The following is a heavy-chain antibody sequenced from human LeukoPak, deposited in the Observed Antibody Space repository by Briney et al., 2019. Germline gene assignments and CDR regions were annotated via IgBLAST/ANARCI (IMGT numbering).Heavy chain of an antibody. CDR3: ARDRPRYCSSTSCYDYYYYGMDV. J-gene: IGHJ6*02. D-gene: IGHD2-2*01. CDR1: GFAFSSYW. Sequence: GGSLRLSCAASGFAFSSYWMSWVRQAPGKGLEWVANIKQDGSEKYYVDSVKGRFTISRDNAKNSLYLQMNSLRAEDTAVYYCARDRPRYCSSTSCYDYYYYGMDVWGQGITVTVSS. CDR2: IKQDGSEK. V-gene: IGHV3-7*03.